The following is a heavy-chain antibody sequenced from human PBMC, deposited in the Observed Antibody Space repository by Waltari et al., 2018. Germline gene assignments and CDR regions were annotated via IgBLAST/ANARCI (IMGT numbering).Heavy chain of an antibody. J-gene: IGHJ4*02. CDR2: RKGEGRER. D-gene: IGHD6-19*01. Sequence: EVQLVESGGGLVQPGGSLRLSCAASGFTFSNNWMAWVRQAPGKGLEWGAIRKGEGRERHDVDSVKGRFTISRDNPKNAQYLQMNSLRADDTAVYYCARGSGWVFDYWGQGTVVTVSS. V-gene: IGHV3-7*03. CDR3: ARGSGWVFDY. CDR1: GFTFSNNW.